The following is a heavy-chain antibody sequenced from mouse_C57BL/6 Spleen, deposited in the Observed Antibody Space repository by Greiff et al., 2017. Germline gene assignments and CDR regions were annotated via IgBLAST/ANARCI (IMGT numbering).Heavy chain of an antibody. V-gene: IGHV1-18*01. CDR3: ARGGSSLDY. D-gene: IGHD1-1*01. CDR1: GYTFTDYN. J-gene: IGHJ2*01. Sequence: EVQLQQSGPELVQPGASVKIPCKASGYTFTDYNMDWVKQSHGQSLEWIGDITPNNGGTIYNKKFKGKATLPVDKSSSTAYMELRSLTAEDTAVYYCARGGSSLDYWGQGTTLTFSS. CDR2: ITPNNGGT.